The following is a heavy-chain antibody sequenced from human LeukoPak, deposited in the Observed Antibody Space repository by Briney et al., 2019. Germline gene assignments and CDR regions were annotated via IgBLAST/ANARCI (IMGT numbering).Heavy chain of an antibody. D-gene: IGHD2-2*01. CDR3: ARGILVPAAPSYNWFDP. V-gene: IGHV4-34*01. CDR2: INHSGST. J-gene: IGHJ5*02. CDR1: GGSFSGYY. Sequence: SETLSLTCAVYGGSFSGYYWSWIRQPPGKGLEWIGEINHSGSTNYNPSLKSRVTISVDTSKNQFSLKLSAGTAADTAVYFCARGILVPAAPSYNWFDPGGEGTLVTVSS.